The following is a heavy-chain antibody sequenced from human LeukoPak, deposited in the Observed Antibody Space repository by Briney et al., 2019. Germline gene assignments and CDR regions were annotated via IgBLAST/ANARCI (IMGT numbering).Heavy chain of an antibody. D-gene: IGHD2-15*01. V-gene: IGHV1-18*04. Sequence: GASVKVSCKASGYTFTSYGISWVRQAPGQGPEWMGWISAYNGNTNYAQKLQGRVTMTTDTSTSTAYMELRSLRSDDTAVYYCARDLLYCSGGSCYSLDAFDIWGQGTMVTVSS. CDR2: ISAYNGNT. CDR3: ARDLLYCSGGSCYSLDAFDI. J-gene: IGHJ3*02. CDR1: GYTFTSYG.